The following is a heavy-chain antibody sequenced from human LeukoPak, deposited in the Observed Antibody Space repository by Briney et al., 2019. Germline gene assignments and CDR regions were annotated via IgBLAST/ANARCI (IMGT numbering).Heavy chain of an antibody. J-gene: IGHJ6*02. V-gene: IGHV3-23*01. CDR3: AKKLYGSGKFYYYYGMDV. D-gene: IGHD3-10*01. CDR2: ISGSGGST. CDR1: GFTFSSYA. Sequence: PGGSLRLSCAASGFTFSSYAMSWVRQAPGKGLEWVSAISGSGGSTYYADSVKGRFTISRDNSKNTLYLQMNSLRAEDTAVYYCAKKLYGSGKFYYYYGMDVWGQGTTVTVSS.